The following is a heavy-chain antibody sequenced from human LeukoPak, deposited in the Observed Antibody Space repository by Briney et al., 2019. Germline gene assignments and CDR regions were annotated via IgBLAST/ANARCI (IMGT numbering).Heavy chain of an antibody. J-gene: IGHJ5*02. CDR1: GFTFSNYA. V-gene: IGHV3-64D*06. CDR2: ISSNGHRT. Sequence: PGGSLRLSCSASGFTFSNYAMHWVRQAPGKGLEHVSVISSNGHRTYYADSVKGRFTISRDNSKDTLYLQMSSLRAEDTAVYYCARSDWFDPWGQGTLVTVSS. CDR3: ARSDWFDP.